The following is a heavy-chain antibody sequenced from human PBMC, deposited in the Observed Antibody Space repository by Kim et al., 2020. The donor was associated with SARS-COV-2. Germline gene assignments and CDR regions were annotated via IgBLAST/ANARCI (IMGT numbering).Heavy chain of an antibody. CDR2: SK. J-gene: IGHJ6*02. Sequence: SKSYADSVKGRFTIPRDNAKNTLYLQMNSLRAEDTAVYYCARAEYYGMDVWGQGTTVTVSS. CDR3: ARAEYYGMDV. V-gene: IGHV3-74*01.